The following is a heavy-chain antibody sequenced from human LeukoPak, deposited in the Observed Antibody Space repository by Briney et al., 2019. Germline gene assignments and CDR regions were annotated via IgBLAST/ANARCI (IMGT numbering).Heavy chain of an antibody. D-gene: IGHD6-19*01. Sequence: GGSLRLSCAASGFTFSSYTMNWVRQAPGKGLEWISYITSGSNTIYYADSVKGRFTISRDNARNSLYLQLNSLRAEDTAVYYCARDIPQGDSSGTSATCSSGWFDYWGQGTLVTVSS. V-gene: IGHV3-48*01. CDR1: GFTFSSYT. CDR3: ARDIPQGDSSGTSATCSSGWFDY. CDR2: ITSGSNTI. J-gene: IGHJ4*02.